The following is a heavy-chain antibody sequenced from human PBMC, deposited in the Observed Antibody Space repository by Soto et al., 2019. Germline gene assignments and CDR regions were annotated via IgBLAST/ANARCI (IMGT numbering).Heavy chain of an antibody. CDR1: GNTLTSYY. D-gene: IGHD3-16*01. J-gene: IGHJ6*02. CDR3: ARGFALGEVGMDV. Sequence: SVKVYCKAPGNTLTSYYLHWVRQAPGQGLEWMGIINPNSGNTGYAQKFQGRVTMTRNTSISTAYMELSSLRSEDTAVYYCARGFALGEVGMDVWGQGTTVTAP. CDR2: INPNSGNT. V-gene: IGHV1-8*01.